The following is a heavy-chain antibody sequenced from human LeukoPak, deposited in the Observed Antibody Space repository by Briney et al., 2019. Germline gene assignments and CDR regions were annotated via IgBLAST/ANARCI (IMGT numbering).Heavy chain of an antibody. V-gene: IGHV7-4-1*02. J-gene: IGHJ5*02. CDR2: INTNTGNP. D-gene: IGHD2-21*02. CDR1: GYTFTSYA. CDR3: ARGGYCGGDCYDWFDP. Sequence: ASVKVSCKASGYTFTSYAMNWVRQAPGQGLEWMGWINTNTGNPTYAQGFTGRFVFSLGTSVSTAYLQISSLKAEDTAVYYCARGGYCGGDCYDWFDPWGQGTLVTVSS.